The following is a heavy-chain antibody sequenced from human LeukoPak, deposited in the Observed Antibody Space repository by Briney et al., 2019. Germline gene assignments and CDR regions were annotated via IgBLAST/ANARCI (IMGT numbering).Heavy chain of an antibody. CDR1: GGSISSSSYY. CDR3: ARQGRIGSYYAQDY. D-gene: IGHD1-26*01. CDR2: IYYSGST. V-gene: IGHV4-39*01. J-gene: IGHJ4*02. Sequence: PSETLSVTCTVSGGSISSSSYYWGWIRQPPGKGLEWIGSIYYSGSTYYNPSLKSRVTISVDTSKNQFSLKLSSVTAADTAVYYCARQGRIGSYYAQDYWGQGTLVTVSS.